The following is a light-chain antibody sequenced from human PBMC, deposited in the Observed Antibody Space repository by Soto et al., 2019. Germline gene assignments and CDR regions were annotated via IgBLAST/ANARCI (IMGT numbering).Light chain of an antibody. CDR1: QSISNY. Sequence: DIQMTQSPSSLSASVGDRVTITCRASQSISNYLKWYQQKPGRAPNLLIYATSTLQSGVPPRFSGSGSGTNFTLTISSLQPEEFATNYCQQTYTTPPFTFGHGTKLEIK. V-gene: IGKV1-39*01. CDR2: ATS. J-gene: IGKJ2*01. CDR3: QQTYTTPPFT.